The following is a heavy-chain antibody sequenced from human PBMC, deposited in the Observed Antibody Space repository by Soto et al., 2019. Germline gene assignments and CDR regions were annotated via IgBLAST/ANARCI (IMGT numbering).Heavy chain of an antibody. J-gene: IGHJ4*02. Sequence: EVQLEESGGTLFRPGGSLRLSCAASGFTFSNFWMSWVRQAPGKGLEWVANIKQDGREKYYVDSVRGRFTISRDNAKNSLYLQMSSLRAEDTAVYYCTKVVGLAGQDWGQGTLVTVSS. CDR1: GFTFSNFW. V-gene: IGHV3-7*01. CDR3: TKVVGLAGQD. D-gene: IGHD6-19*01. CDR2: IKQDGREK.